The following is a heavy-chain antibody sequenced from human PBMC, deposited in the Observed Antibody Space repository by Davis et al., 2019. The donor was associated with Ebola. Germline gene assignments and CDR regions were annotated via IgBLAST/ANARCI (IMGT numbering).Heavy chain of an antibody. Sequence: PGGSLRLSCVASGFTFDSYVMSWVRQAPGKGLEWVSTISGSGGSTYNADFVKGRFTISRDNSKNTLYLQMNSLRVEDTAVYYCAKDPWGYGGTYFGDYWGQGTQVTVSS. J-gene: IGHJ4*02. CDR3: AKDPWGYGGTYFGDY. D-gene: IGHD1-26*01. V-gene: IGHV3-23*01. CDR2: ISGSGGST. CDR1: GFTFDSYV.